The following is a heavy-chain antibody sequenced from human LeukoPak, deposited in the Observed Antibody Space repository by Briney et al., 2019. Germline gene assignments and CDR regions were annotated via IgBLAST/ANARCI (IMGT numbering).Heavy chain of an antibody. Sequence: GESLKISCMGSGYSFTSYWIGWVRQMPGKGLEWMGIIYPGDSDTRYSPSFRGQVTISADKSISTAYLQWSSLKASDTAMYYCAREYYYGSGSYSAFDPWGQGTLVTVSS. V-gene: IGHV5-51*01. J-gene: IGHJ5*02. CDR1: GYSFTSYW. CDR3: AREYYYGSGSYSAFDP. CDR2: IYPGDSDT. D-gene: IGHD3-10*01.